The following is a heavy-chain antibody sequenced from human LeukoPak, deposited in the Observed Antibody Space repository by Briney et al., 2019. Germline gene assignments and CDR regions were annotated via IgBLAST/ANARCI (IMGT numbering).Heavy chain of an antibody. Sequence: SVKVSCNASGFTFTSSAVQWVRQARGQRLEWMGWIVVGSGNTNYTQKFQERVTITRDMSTSTAYMELSSMRSEDTAVYYCAAGYCSGGSCYRDFAYWGQGTLVTVSS. CDR3: AAGYCSGGSCYRDFAY. CDR1: GFTFTSSA. V-gene: IGHV1-58*01. D-gene: IGHD2-15*01. J-gene: IGHJ4*02. CDR2: IVVGSGNT.